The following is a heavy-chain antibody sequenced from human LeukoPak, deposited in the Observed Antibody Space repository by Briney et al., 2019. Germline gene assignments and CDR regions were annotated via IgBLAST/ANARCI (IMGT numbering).Heavy chain of an antibody. J-gene: IGHJ4*02. D-gene: IGHD5-24*01. V-gene: IGHV3-33*01. CDR1: GFSFSTYA. Sequence: PGTSLRLSCAASGFSFSTYAMHWVRQAPGKGLDWVAMIWSDASNQYYADSVKGRFTISRDNSKNTLYLQLNSLRAEDTAVYYCARGLSSGDGYNPYYFDYWGQGTLVTVSS. CDR3: ARGLSSGDGYNPYYFDY. CDR2: IWSDASNQ.